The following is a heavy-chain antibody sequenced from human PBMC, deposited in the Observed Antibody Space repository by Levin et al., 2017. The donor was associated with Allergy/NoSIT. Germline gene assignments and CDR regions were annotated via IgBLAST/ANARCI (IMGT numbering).Heavy chain of an antibody. D-gene: IGHD2-21*01. CDR1: GGSISSSSSY. Sequence: SETLSLTCTVSGGSISSSSSYWGWIRQPPGKGLEWIGSIYHSGTPYYNTSLKSRVTISVDTSKNQISLKVNSVTAADTAVYYCARDGRVGHCGGDVCFRPFNYWGQGTLVTASS. V-gene: IGHV4-39*07. CDR3: ARDGRVGHCGGDVCFRPFNY. J-gene: IGHJ4*02. CDR2: IYHSGTP.